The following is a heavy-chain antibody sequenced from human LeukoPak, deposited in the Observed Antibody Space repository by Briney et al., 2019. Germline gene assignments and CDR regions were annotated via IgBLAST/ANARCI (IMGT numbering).Heavy chain of an antibody. V-gene: IGHV3-74*01. D-gene: IGHD4-17*01. Sequence: GGSLRLSCAASGFTFSSYWMRWVRQAPGKGLVWVSRINTDGSSTNYADSVKGRFTIPRDNAKNTLYLQMNSLRTDDTAVFFCAKEIWPTVTTPGHTYFDYWGQGTLVTVSS. CDR2: INTDGSST. CDR3: AKEIWPTVTTPGHTYFDY. J-gene: IGHJ4*02. CDR1: GFTFSSYW.